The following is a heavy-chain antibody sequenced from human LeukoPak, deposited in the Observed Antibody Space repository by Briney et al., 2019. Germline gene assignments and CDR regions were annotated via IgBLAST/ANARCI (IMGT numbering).Heavy chain of an antibody. CDR1: GFTFEDYG. V-gene: IGHV3-43*02. CDR2: ITGNGVST. Sequence: PGGSLRLSCAASGFTFEDYGMHWVRQAPGKGLEWVSPITGNGVSTYYADSVKGRFTISRDNSKNSLYLQMNSLRTEDTALYYCAKCVYSNIYYWFDPWGQGTLVSVSS. J-gene: IGHJ5*02. D-gene: IGHD6-13*01. CDR3: AKCVYSNIYYWFDP.